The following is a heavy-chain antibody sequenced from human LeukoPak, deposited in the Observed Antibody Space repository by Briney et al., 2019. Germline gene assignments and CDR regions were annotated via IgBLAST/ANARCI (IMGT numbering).Heavy chain of an antibody. CDR2: IRSKANSYAT. Sequence: GGSLRLSCAASGFTFSGSAMHWVRQASGKGLEWVGRIRSKANSYATAYAASVKGRFTISRDDSKNTAYLQMNSLKTEDTAVYYCVRDGSSGWHFDYWGQGALVTVSS. D-gene: IGHD3-22*01. CDR3: VRDGSSGWHFDY. J-gene: IGHJ4*02. V-gene: IGHV3-73*01. CDR1: GFTFSGSA.